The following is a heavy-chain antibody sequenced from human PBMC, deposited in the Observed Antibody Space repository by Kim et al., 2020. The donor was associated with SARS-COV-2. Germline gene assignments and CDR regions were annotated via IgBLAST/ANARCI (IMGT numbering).Heavy chain of an antibody. Sequence: GGSLRLSCAASGFTFSNYAMNWVRQAPGKGLEWVSVISGSGGGTYYADSVKGRFTISRDNSKNTLYLQMNSLRPEDTAVYYCAKDSWKTTPRLIDYWGQGTMVSVSS. J-gene: IGHJ4*02. CDR2: ISGSGGGT. D-gene: IGHD1-1*01. CDR1: GFTFSNYA. CDR3: AKDSWKTTPRLIDY. V-gene: IGHV3-23*01.